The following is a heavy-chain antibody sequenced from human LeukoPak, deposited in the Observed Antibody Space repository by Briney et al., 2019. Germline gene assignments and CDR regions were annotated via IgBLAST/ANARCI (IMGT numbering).Heavy chain of an antibody. CDR2: XXXXXXX. V-gene: IGHV4-34*01. J-gene: IGHJ4*02. D-gene: IGHD5-24*01. CDR1: GGSFSGYY. CDR3: ARGLGDTPNPVEMATIGGLDYYFDY. Sequence: SETLSLTCAVYGGSFSGYYWSWIRQPPGKGLXXXXXXXXXXXXXXXXSLKSRVTISVDTSKNQFSLKLSSVTAADTAVYYCARGLGDTPNPVEMATIGGLDYYFDYWGQGTLVTVSS.